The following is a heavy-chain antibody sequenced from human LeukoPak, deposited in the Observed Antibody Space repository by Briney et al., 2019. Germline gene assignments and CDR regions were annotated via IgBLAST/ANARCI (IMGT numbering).Heavy chain of an antibody. CDR3: ARTDYDILTGSIDYFDY. CDR1: GGSISSGDYY. V-gene: IGHV4-30-4*01. CDR2: IYYSGST. J-gene: IGHJ4*02. D-gene: IGHD3-9*01. Sequence: PSQTLSLTCTVSGGSISSGDYYWSWIRQPPGKGLEWIVYIYYSGSTCYNPSLKSRVTISVDTSKNQFSLKLSSVTAADTAVYYCARTDYDILTGSIDYFDYWGQGTLVTVSS.